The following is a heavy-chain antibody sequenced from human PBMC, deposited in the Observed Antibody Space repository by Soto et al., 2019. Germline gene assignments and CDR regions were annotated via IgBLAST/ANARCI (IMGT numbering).Heavy chain of an antibody. V-gene: IGHV1-2*02. Sequence: XSVKVSCKASGYTFNAYYIHWVRQAPGQGLEWVGRINPNSGDTTYTQKFEGRVTMTRDTSISTAYLELSGLRPDDTAIYYCAREARPLHNFDFWGQGPLGT. CDR2: INPNSGDT. D-gene: IGHD6-6*01. J-gene: IGHJ4*02. CDR3: AREARPLHNFDF. CDR1: GYTFNAYY.